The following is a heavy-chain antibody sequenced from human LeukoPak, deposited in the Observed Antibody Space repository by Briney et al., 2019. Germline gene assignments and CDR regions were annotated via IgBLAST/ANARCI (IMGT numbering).Heavy chain of an antibody. CDR2: MSGSGGST. CDR3: AKDLGGYRNCGGDCYSDY. V-gene: IGHV3-23*01. CDR1: GFTFSSYA. D-gene: IGHD2-21*01. J-gene: IGHJ4*02. Sequence: PGGSLRLSCAASGFTFSSYAMSWVRQAPGKGREWVSAMSGSGGSTSHTDSGRGRFTISRDNSKNTLYLQMNSLRAEDTAVYYCAKDLGGYRNCGGDCYSDYWGQGTLVTVSS.